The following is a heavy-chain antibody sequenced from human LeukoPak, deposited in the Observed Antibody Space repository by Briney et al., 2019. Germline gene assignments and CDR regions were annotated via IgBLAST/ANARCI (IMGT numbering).Heavy chain of an antibody. J-gene: IGHJ4*02. Sequence: ASVKVSCKASGGTFSSYAISWVRQAPGQGLEWMGGIIPIFGTANYAQKFQGRVTITTDVSTSTAYMELSSLRSEDTAVYYCARGWDRSYGFLDYWGQGTLVTVSS. CDR3: ARGWDRSYGFLDY. V-gene: IGHV1-69*05. CDR2: IIPIFGTA. CDR1: GGTFSSYA. D-gene: IGHD5-18*01.